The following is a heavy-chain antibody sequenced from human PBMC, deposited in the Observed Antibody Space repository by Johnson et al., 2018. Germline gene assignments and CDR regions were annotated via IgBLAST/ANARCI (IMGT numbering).Heavy chain of an antibody. Sequence: EVQLLETGGGLVQPGGSLRLSCAASGFTFSSYAMSWVRQAPGKGLEWVSYISSSGSYIYYADSVKGRFTISRDNAKNSLYLQMNSLRAEDTAVYYCAGIRGPDAFDIWGQGTMVTVSS. CDR1: GFTFSSYA. D-gene: IGHD3-3*02. V-gene: IGHV3-21*05. CDR3: AGIRGPDAFDI. J-gene: IGHJ3*02. CDR2: ISSSGSYI.